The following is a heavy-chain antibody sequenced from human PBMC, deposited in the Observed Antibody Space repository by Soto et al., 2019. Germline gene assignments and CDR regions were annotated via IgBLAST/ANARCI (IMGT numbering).Heavy chain of an antibody. CDR1: GYSFTSYW. D-gene: IGHD3-22*01. J-gene: IGHJ3*02. V-gene: IGHV5-51*01. Sequence: EVQLVQSGAEVKKPGESLKISCKGSGYSFTSYWIGWVRQMPGKGLEWMGIIYPGDSDTRYSPSFEGQVTISADKSITTAYLHWSSLKASDSAMYYCARPRYHDSSAYGGDDVFDIWGQGTMVSVSS. CDR2: IYPGDSDT. CDR3: ARPRYHDSSAYGGDDVFDI.